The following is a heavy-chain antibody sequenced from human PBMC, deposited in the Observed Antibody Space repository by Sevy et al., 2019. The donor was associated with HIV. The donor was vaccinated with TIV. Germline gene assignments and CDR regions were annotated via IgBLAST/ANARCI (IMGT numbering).Heavy chain of an antibody. D-gene: IGHD3-16*01. CDR1: GGSITTADYY. CDR3: ARGVGGPGVRITFGGVKYGFDF. J-gene: IGHJ3*01. CDR2: IHHTGNT. V-gene: IGHV4-30-4*01. Sequence: SETLSLTCTVSGGSITTADYYWSWIRQTPGKGLEWIGYIHHTGNTYYNPSLKSRVSSISVDTSKNQFSLKLSSMTAADTAVYYCARGVGGPGVRITFGGVKYGFDFWGQGRMVTVSS.